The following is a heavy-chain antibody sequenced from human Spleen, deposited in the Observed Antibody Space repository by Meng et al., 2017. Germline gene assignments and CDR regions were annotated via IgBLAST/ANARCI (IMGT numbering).Heavy chain of an antibody. CDR1: GASLTMGVG. V-gene: IGHV2-5*02. D-gene: IGHD4-11*01. CDR3: AHTTTRSYNWFDP. J-gene: IGHJ5*02. CDR2: IYWDDDK. Sequence: SGPTLVKPTQTLTLTCTLSGASLTMGVGVGWIRQPPGKALVWLALIYWDDDKRYSPSLKSRLTITKDTSKNHVVLTMTNMDPVDTATYYCAHTTTRSYNWFDPWGQGTLVTVSS.